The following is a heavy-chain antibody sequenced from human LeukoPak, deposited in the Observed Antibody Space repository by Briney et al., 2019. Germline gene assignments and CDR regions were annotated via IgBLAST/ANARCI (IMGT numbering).Heavy chain of an antibody. CDR1: GYTFTSYY. V-gene: IGHV1-46*01. D-gene: IGHD1-20*01. CDR2: INPSGGST. J-gene: IGHJ5*02. Sequence: ASVKVSCKASGYTFTSYYMHWVRQAPGQGLEWMGIINPSGGSTSYAQKFQGRVTMTRDMSTSTVYMELSSLRSEDTAVYYCARWYNWNVGWFDPWGQGTPVTVSS. CDR3: ARWYNWNVGWFDP.